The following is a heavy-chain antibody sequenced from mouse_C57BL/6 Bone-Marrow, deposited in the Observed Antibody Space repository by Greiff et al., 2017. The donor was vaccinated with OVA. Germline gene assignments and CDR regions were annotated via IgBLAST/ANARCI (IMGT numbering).Heavy chain of an antibody. J-gene: IGHJ3*01. CDR2: IDPNSGGT. Sequence: QVQLQQSGAELVKPGASVKLSCKASGYTFTSYWMHWVKQRPGRGLEWIGRIDPNSGGTKYNEKFKSKATLTVDKPSSTAYMQLSSLTSEDSAVYYCARSPNWAPPPWFAYWGQGTLVTVSA. V-gene: IGHV1-72*01. CDR3: ARSPNWAPPPWFAY. CDR1: GYTFTSYW. D-gene: IGHD4-1*01.